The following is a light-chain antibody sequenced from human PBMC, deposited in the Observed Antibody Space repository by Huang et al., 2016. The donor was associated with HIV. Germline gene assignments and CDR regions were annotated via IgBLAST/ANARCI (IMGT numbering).Light chain of an antibody. V-gene: IGKV1-39*01. CDR3: QQSYITPRT. CDR2: SAT. CDR1: EGISTH. Sequence: DIQMTQSPSSLSASVGDRVTITCRTSEGISTHLNWYQQKPGKAPKVIIYSATRLQSWVPSRFSGSGSGTHFTLTISSLQPEDFATYYCQQSYITPRTFGQGTKLDIK. J-gene: IGKJ2*01.